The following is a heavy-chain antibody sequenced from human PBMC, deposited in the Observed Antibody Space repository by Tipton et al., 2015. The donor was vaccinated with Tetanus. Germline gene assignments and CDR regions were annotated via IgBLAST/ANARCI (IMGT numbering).Heavy chain of an antibody. D-gene: IGHD4-17*01. CDR1: GGTFSSYA. CDR3: ARVRFSTVTPDY. CDR2: ISAYNGNT. V-gene: IGHV1-18*01. J-gene: IGHJ4*02. Sequence: QSGPEVKKPGASVKVSCKASGGTFSSYAISWVRQAPGQGLEWMGWISAYNGNTNYAQKLQGRVTMTTDTSTSTAYTELRSLRSDDTAVYYCARVRFSTVTPDYWGQGTLVTVSS.